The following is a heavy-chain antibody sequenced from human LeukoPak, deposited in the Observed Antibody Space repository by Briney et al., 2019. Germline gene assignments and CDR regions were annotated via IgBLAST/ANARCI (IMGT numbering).Heavy chain of an antibody. CDR1: GFTFSSYA. V-gene: IGHV3-23*01. Sequence: GGSLRLXCAASGFTFSSYAMSWVRQAPGKGLEWVSAISGSGGSTYYADSVKGRFTISRDNSKNTLYLQMNGLRAEDTAVYYCAKDLGYCSSTSCFLDYWGQGTLVTVSS. CDR2: ISGSGGST. D-gene: IGHD2-2*01. CDR3: AKDLGYCSSTSCFLDY. J-gene: IGHJ4*02.